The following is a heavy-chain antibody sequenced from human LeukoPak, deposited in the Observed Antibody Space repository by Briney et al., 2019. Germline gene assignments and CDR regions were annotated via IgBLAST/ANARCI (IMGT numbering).Heavy chain of an antibody. CDR1: GYTFTGYY. CDR2: INPNSGGT. J-gene: IGHJ3*02. V-gene: IGHV1-2*06. CDR3: ARTMIVPLPGDAFDI. Sequence: VASVMVSCKASGYTFTGYYMHWVRQAPGQGLEWMGRINPNSGGTNYAQKFQGRVTMTRDASISTAYMELSRLRSDDTAVYYCARTMIVPLPGDAFDIWGQGTMVTVSS. D-gene: IGHD3-22*01.